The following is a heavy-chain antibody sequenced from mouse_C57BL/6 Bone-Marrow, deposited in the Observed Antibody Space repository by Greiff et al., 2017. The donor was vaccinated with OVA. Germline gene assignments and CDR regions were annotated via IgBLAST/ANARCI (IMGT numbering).Heavy chain of an antibody. CDR3: GGYGPWFAY. CDR1: GFSFTSYA. J-gene: IGHJ3*01. Sequence: VQLVESGPGLVAPSQSLSITCTVSGFSFTSYAISWVRQPPGKGLEWLGVIWTGGGTNYTSALKSRLSISKDNSKSQVFLKMNRLQTDDTARYYCGGYGPWFAYWGQGTLVTVSA. V-gene: IGHV2-9-1*01. CDR2: IWTGGGT. D-gene: IGHD1-1*02.